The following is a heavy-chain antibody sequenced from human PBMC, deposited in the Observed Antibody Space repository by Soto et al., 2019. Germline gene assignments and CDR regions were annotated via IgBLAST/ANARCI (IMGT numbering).Heavy chain of an antibody. CDR3: AGDPSPVYSNVWHDVFDI. Sequence: GGSLRLSCAASGFTFSNYWMTWVRQAPGKGLEWVANIAQDESERNYLDSVKGRFTISRDNAANSLYLQMNSLRAEDTAVYYCAGDPSPVYSNVWHDVFDIWGRGTMVTVSS. J-gene: IGHJ3*02. CDR2: IAQDESER. CDR1: GFTFSNYW. V-gene: IGHV3-7*01. D-gene: IGHD6-19*01.